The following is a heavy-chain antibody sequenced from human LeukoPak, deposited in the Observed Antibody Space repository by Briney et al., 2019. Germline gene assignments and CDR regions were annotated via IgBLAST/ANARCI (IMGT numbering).Heavy chain of an antibody. CDR2: INPNSSGT. V-gene: IGHV1-2*02. D-gene: IGHD3-10*01. Sequence: ASVKVSCKASGYTFTGYYMHWVRQAPGQGLEWMGWINPNSSGTNYAQKFQGRVTMTRDTSISTAYMELSRLRSDDTAVYYCARERLLWFGELPNGYDYWGQGTLVTVSS. CDR1: GYTFTGYY. J-gene: IGHJ4*02. CDR3: ARERLLWFGELPNGYDY.